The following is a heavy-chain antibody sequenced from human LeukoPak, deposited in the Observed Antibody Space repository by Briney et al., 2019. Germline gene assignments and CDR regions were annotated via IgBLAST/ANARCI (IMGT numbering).Heavy chain of an antibody. CDR2: IWNDGSNQ. CDR1: QFTFSHYG. J-gene: IGHJ4*02. CDR3: AKDAQRGFDYSNSLEY. D-gene: IGHD4-11*01. V-gene: IGHV3-33*06. Sequence: PGKSLTLSCVASQFTFSHYGMHWVRLAPGKGLEWVAVIWNDGSNQYYADSVKGRFTISRDNSQNTVYLQMNSLRAEDTAVYYCAKDAQRGFDYSNSLEYWGQGTLVTVSS.